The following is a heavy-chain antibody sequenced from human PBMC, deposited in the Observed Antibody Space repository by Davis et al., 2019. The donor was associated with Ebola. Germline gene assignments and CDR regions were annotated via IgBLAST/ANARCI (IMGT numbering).Heavy chain of an antibody. D-gene: IGHD3/OR15-3a*01. CDR2: ITGRGGSS. CDR1: GITFSSYA. Sequence: PGGSLRLSCAASGITFSSYAMSWVRQAPGKGLEWVSTITGRGGSSYFADSVKGRFTISRDNSKNSLYLQMNSLRAEDTAFYYCARDDFVCINCHSTDDIFDLWGQGTMVTVSS. J-gene: IGHJ3*01. CDR3: ARDDFVCINCHSTDDIFDL. V-gene: IGHV3-23*01.